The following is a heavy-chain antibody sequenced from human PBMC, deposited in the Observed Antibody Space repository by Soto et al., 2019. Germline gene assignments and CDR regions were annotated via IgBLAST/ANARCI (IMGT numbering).Heavy chain of an antibody. Sequence: EVQLVESGGGLVQPGGSLRLSCAASGFTFSSYSMNWVRQAPGKGLEWVSYISSSSSTIYYADSVKGRFTISRDNAKNSLYLQMNSLRAEDTAVYYCASLGYYGSGSYYYDDAFDIWGQGTMVTVSS. CDR3: ASLGYYGSGSYYYDDAFDI. J-gene: IGHJ3*02. D-gene: IGHD3-10*01. CDR2: ISSSSSTI. CDR1: GFTFSSYS. V-gene: IGHV3-48*01.